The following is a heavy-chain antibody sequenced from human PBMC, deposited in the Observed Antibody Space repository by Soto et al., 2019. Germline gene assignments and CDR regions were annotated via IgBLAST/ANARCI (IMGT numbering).Heavy chain of an antibody. D-gene: IGHD3-3*01. Sequence: GGSLRLSCAASGFTFSDYYMSWIRQAPGKGLEWVSYISSSGGSTYYADSVTGRFTISRDNSENTLYLQMNSLRAEDTAVYYCAKLRFWSGYPDYFNYWRQGTLVTV. V-gene: IGHV3-23*01. CDR1: GFTFSDYY. J-gene: IGHJ4*02. CDR2: ISSSGGST. CDR3: AKLRFWSGYPDYFNY.